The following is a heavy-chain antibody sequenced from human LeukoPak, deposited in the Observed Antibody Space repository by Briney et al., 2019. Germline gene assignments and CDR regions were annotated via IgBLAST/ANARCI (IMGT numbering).Heavy chain of an antibody. Sequence: GSLTLSCEDSGFTFRSYEMNWVRQAPGKGLEWIGYIYYSGSTNYNPSLKSRVTISVDTSKNQFSLKLSSVTAADTAVYYCARSADCSGGSCYGSSGNWFDPWGQGTLVTVSS. D-gene: IGHD2-15*01. CDR2: IYYSGST. CDR1: GFTFRSYE. V-gene: IGHV4-59*01. J-gene: IGHJ5*02. CDR3: ARSADCSGGSCYGSSGNWFDP.